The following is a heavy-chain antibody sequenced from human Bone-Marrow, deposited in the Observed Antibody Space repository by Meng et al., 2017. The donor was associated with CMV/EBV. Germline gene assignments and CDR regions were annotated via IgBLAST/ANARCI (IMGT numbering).Heavy chain of an antibody. CDR3: ARDKGVPAALYYFDY. Sequence: GESLKISCAASGFTFSSYAMSWVRQAPGKGLEWVSAISGSGGSTYYADSVKGRFTISRDNAKNPLYLQMNSLRAEDTAVYYCARDKGVPAALYYFDYWGQGTLVTASS. J-gene: IGHJ4*02. D-gene: IGHD2-2*01. CDR1: GFTFSSYA. V-gene: IGHV3-23*01. CDR2: ISGSGGST.